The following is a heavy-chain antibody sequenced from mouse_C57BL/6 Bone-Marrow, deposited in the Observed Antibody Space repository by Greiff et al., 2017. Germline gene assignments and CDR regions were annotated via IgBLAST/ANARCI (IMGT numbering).Heavy chain of an antibody. D-gene: IGHD1-1*01. CDR2: IDPANGNT. Sequence: EVQGVESVAELVRPGASVKLSCTASGFNIKNTYMHWVKQRPEQGLEWIGRIDPANGNTKYAPKFQGKATITADTSSNTAYLQLSSLTSEDTAIYYCATGQFITTVVATQGFAYWGQGTLVTVSA. V-gene: IGHV14-3*01. CDR3: ATGQFITTVVATQGFAY. CDR1: GFNIKNTY. J-gene: IGHJ3*01.